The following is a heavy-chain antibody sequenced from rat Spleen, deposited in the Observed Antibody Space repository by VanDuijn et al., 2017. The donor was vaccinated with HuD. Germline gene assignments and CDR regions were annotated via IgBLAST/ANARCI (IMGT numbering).Heavy chain of an antibody. V-gene: IGHV5-20*01. Sequence: EVQLVESDGGLVQPGRSLKLSCAASGFTFSDYYMAWVRQAPTKGLEWVATISYDGGRNFYRDSGKGRFTISRDNAKSSLYLQMDSLRSEDTATYYWTTDQSFDYWGQGVMVTVSS. CDR1: GFTFSDYY. CDR3: TTDQSFDY. CDR2: ISYDGGRN. J-gene: IGHJ2*01.